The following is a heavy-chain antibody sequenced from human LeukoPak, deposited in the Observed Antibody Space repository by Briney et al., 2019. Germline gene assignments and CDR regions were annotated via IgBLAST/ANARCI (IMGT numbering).Heavy chain of an antibody. CDR2: FDPEDGET. J-gene: IGHJ4*02. Sequence: GASVKVSCKVSGYTLTELSMHWVRQAPGKGLEWMGGFDPEDGETIYAQKFQGRVTMTEDTSTDTAYMELSSLRSEDTAVYYCARGGNYDILTGYYSFDYWGQGTLVTVSS. D-gene: IGHD3-9*01. V-gene: IGHV1-24*01. CDR1: GYTLTELS. CDR3: ARGGNYDILTGYYSFDY.